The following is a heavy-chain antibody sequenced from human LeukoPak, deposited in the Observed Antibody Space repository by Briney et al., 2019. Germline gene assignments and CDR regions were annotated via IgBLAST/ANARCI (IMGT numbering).Heavy chain of an antibody. CDR1: GGSISSYY. D-gene: IGHD6-13*01. V-gene: IGHV4-59*01. CDR2: IYYSGST. J-gene: IGHJ4*02. Sequence: PSETLSLTCTVSGGSISSYYWSWIRQPPGKGLEWIGYIYYSGSTNYNPSLKSRVTISVVTSKNQFSLKLSSVTAADTAVYYCARAPRIAAAGTLYFDYWGQGTLVTVSS. CDR3: ARAPRIAAAGTLYFDY.